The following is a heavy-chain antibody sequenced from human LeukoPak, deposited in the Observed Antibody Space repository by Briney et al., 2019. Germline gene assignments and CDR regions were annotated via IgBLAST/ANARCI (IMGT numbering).Heavy chain of an antibody. V-gene: IGHV3-30*03. CDR3: ARGPYSGSYGGFDY. D-gene: IGHD1-26*01. CDR2: MSYDGTNR. J-gene: IGHJ4*02. Sequence: GGSLRLSCAASGFTFSTYGMYWVRQAPGKGLEWVAAMSYDGTNRYYADSVKGRFTISRDNSKNTVYLQMNSLRAEDTAVYYCARGPYSGSYGGFDYWGQGTLVTVSS. CDR1: GFTFSTYG.